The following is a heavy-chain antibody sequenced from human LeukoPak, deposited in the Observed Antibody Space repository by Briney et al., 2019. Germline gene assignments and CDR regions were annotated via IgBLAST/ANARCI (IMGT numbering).Heavy chain of an antibody. J-gene: IGHJ3*02. Sequence: PSETLSLTCAVYGGSFSGYYWSWIRQPPGKGLEWIGEINHSGSTNYNPSLKSRVTISVDTSKNQFSLKLSSVTAADTAVYYCARLPTPRIAVAGEAFDIWGQGTMVTVSS. CDR2: INHSGST. CDR1: GGSFSGYY. CDR3: ARLPTPRIAVAGEAFDI. D-gene: IGHD6-19*01. V-gene: IGHV4-34*01.